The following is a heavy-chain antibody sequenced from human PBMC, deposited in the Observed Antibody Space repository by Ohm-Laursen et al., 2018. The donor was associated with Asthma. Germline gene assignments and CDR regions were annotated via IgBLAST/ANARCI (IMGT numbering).Heavy chain of an antibody. CDR3: AKGGIAAAGRVDY. CDR2: IIPIFGTA. CDR1: GGTFSSYA. J-gene: IGHJ4*02. V-gene: IGHV1-69*13. Sequence: VASVKVSCKASGGTFSSYAISWVRQAPGQGLEWMGGIIPIFGTANYAQKFQGRVTITADESTSTAYMELSSLRSEDTAVYYCAKGGIAAAGRVDYWGQGTLVTVSS. D-gene: IGHD6-13*01.